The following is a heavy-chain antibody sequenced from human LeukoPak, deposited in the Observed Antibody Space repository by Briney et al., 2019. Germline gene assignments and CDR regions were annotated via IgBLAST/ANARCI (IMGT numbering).Heavy chain of an antibody. CDR3: ARILWVRGVPGAFDI. J-gene: IGHJ3*02. CDR2: ISSSSSTI. D-gene: IGHD3-10*01. CDR1: GFTFSSYG. V-gene: IGHV3-48*04. Sequence: GGSLRLSCAASGFTFSSYGMTWVRQAPGKGLEWVSYISSSSSTIYYADSVKGRFTISRDNAKNSLQMNSLRAEDTALYYCARILWVRGVPGAFDIWGQGTMVTVSS.